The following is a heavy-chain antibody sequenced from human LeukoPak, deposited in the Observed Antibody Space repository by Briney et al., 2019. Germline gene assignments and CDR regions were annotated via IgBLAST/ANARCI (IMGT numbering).Heavy chain of an antibody. Sequence: SETLSLTCAVSGVPFSNYYWSWVRQSPSRGREWIGEINHSGYTNYNPSLKSRGTMSIDTSKNQFSLKLTCGTAADAGVYYCTRAVAGHPDWGQGTLVTVSS. J-gene: IGHJ4*02. D-gene: IGHD6-19*01. CDR2: INHSGYT. V-gene: IGHV4-34*01. CDR1: GVPFSNYY. CDR3: TRAVAGHPD.